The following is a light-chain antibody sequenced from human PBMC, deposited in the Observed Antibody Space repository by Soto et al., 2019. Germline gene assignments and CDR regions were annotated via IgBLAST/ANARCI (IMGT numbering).Light chain of an antibody. J-gene: IGKJ4*01. CDR3: QQYNNWPPLT. CDR2: GAS. Sequence: IVFTQSPSTLSLSPGERATLPCRASQSVSSYLAWYQQKPGQAPRLLIYGASTRATGIPARFSGSGSGTEFTLTISSLQSEDFAVYYCQQYNNWPPLTFGGGTKVDIK. V-gene: IGKV3-15*01. CDR1: QSVSSY.